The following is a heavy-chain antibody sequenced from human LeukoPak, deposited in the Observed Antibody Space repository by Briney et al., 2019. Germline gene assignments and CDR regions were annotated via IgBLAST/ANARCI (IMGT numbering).Heavy chain of an antibody. CDR2: ISAYNGNT. D-gene: IGHD3-22*01. CDR1: GYTFTSYG. Sequence: ASVKVSCKASGYTFTSYGISWVRQAPGQGLEWMGWISAYNGNTNYAQKFQGRVTMTRNTSMSTAYMELSSLRSEDTAVYYCARVTYDSSGYYYFDYWGQGTLVTVSS. CDR3: ARVTYDSSGYYYFDY. J-gene: IGHJ4*02. V-gene: IGHV1-18*01.